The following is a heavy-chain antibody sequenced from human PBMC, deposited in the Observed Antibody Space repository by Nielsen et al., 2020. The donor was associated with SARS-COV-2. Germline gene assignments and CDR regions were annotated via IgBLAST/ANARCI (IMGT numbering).Heavy chain of an antibody. V-gene: IGHV1-18*01. Sequence: ASVKVSCKASGYTFTSYGISWVRQAPGQGLEWMGWISAYNGNTNYAQKLQGRVTMTTDTSTSTAYMELRSLRSDDTAVYYCVRDVYHYDGSDHKARLDYWGQGTLVTVSS. J-gene: IGHJ4*02. D-gene: IGHD3-22*01. CDR3: VRDVYHYDGSDHKARLDY. CDR1: GYTFTSYG. CDR2: ISAYNGNT.